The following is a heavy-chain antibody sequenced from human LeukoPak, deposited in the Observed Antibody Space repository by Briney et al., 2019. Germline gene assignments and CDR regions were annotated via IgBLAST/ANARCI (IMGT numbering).Heavy chain of an antibody. CDR2: ISSSSSTI. CDR1: GFTFSTYA. CDR3: ARDGSSRPFDY. Sequence: GGSLRLSCAASGFTFSTYAMSWVRQAPGKGLEWVSYISSSSSTIYYADSVKGRFTISRDNAKNSLYLQMNSLRAEDTAVYYCARDGSSRPFDYWGQGTLVTVSS. V-gene: IGHV3-48*01. J-gene: IGHJ4*02. D-gene: IGHD2-15*01.